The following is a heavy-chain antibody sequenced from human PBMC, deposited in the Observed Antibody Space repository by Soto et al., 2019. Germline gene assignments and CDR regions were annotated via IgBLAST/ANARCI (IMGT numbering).Heavy chain of an antibody. CDR3: ARVVKYVWASGWNDY. D-gene: IGHD6-19*01. CDR1: GYSFTSYW. V-gene: IGHV5-10-1*01. CDR2: IDPSDSYT. Sequence: GESLKISCKGSGYSFTSYWISWVRQMPGKGLEWMGRIDPSDSYTNYSPSFQGHVTISADKSISTAYLQWSSLKASDTAMYYCARVVKYVWASGWNDYLAHGTVVPVSS. J-gene: IGHJ4*01.